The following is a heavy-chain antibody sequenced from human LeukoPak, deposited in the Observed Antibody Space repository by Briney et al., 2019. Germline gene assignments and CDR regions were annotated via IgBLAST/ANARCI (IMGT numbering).Heavy chain of an antibody. CDR2: IIPIFGTP. CDR1: GGTFSTYA. J-gene: IGHJ4*02. Sequence: GASLKVSCKASGGTFSTYAISWVRQAPGQGLEWMGGIIPIFGTPNYAEKFQGRVTITADKSTSTAYMELSSLRSEDTAVYYCARAAYDILTGALDYWGQGTLVTVSS. D-gene: IGHD3-9*01. V-gene: IGHV1-69*06. CDR3: ARAAYDILTGALDY.